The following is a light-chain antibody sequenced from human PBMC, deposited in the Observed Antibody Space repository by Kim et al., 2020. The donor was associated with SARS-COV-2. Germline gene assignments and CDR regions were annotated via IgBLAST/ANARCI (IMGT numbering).Light chain of an antibody. CDR3: QQRNNWPLT. CDR2: DSS. CDR1: QSVSSY. Sequence: LSPGESATLTCSASQSVSSYSAWYQQNRRQAPRLLFYDSSNRATGLPARFSGSGSGTDFTLTISSLEPEDFAVYYCQQRNNWPLTFGGGTKVDIK. V-gene: IGKV3-11*01. J-gene: IGKJ4*01.